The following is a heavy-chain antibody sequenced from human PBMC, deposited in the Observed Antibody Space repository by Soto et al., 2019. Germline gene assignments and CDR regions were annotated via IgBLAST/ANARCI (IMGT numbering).Heavy chain of an antibody. CDR2: IIPIFGTA. V-gene: IGHV1-69*01. Sequence: QVPLVQSGAEVKKPGSSVKVSCKASGGTFSSYAISWVRQAPGQGLEWMGGIIPIFGTANYAQKFQGRVTITADESTSTAYRELSSLRSEDTAVYYCASGPPSKSGGSCYYWGQGTLVTVSS. CDR1: GGTFSSYA. CDR3: ASGPPSKSGGSCYY. J-gene: IGHJ4*02. D-gene: IGHD2-15*01.